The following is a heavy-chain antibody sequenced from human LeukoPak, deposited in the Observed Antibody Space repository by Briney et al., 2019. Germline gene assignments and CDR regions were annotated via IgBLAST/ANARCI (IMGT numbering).Heavy chain of an antibody. CDR3: AREWLLPDNWFDP. CDR1: CGSISSYY. D-gene: IGHD2-15*01. J-gene: IGHJ5*02. Sequence: SETLSLTCTVSCGSISSYYWSWIRQPPGKGLEWIGYIYYSGSTNYNPSLKSRVTIPVDTSKNQFSLKLSSVTAADTAVYYCAREWLLPDNWFDPWGQGTLVTVSS. V-gene: IGHV4-59*01. CDR2: IYYSGST.